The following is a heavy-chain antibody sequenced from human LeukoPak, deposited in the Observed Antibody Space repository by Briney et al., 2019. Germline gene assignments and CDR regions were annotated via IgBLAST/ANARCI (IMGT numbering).Heavy chain of an antibody. J-gene: IGHJ5*02. V-gene: IGHV3-30*04. CDR2: ISYDGSNK. Sequence: QSGRSLGLSCAASGFTFSSYAMHWVRQAPGKGLEWVAVISYDGSNKYYADSVKGRFTISRDNSKNTLYLQMNSLRAEDTAVYYCARGRGVTMVRGLKTNWFDPWGQGTLVTVSS. D-gene: IGHD3-10*01. CDR3: ARGRGVTMVRGLKTNWFDP. CDR1: GFTFSSYA.